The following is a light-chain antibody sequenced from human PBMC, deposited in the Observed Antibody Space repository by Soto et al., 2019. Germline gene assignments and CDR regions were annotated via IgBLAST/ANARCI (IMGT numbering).Light chain of an antibody. CDR1: QSVSSSY. CDR3: QQYGSSGT. Sequence: EIVLTQSPGTLSLSPVEGATLSCRASQSVSSSYLAWYQQKPGQAPRLLIYGASNRATGIPDRFSGSGSGTDFTLTISRLEPEDFAVYYCQQYGSSGTFGQGTKVDIK. V-gene: IGKV3-20*01. CDR2: GAS. J-gene: IGKJ1*01.